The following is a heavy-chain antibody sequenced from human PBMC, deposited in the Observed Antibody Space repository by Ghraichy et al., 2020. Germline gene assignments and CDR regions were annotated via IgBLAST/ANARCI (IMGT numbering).Heavy chain of an antibody. CDR1: GFTFSSYA. J-gene: IGHJ1*01. CDR2: IGGTGSFT. Sequence: GGSLRLSCAASGFTFSSYAMSWVRQAPGKGLEWVSTIGGTGSFTYYADSVKGRFTISRDNSKSTLYLQMNSLRAEDTAVYYCAKLVVGSLFFRAEYFQYWGQGTLVTVSS. CDR3: AKLVVGSLFFRAEYFQY. V-gene: IGHV3-23*01. D-gene: IGHD2-21*01.